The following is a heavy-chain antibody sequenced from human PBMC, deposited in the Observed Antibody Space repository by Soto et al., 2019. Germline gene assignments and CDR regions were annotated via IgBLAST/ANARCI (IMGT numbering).Heavy chain of an antibody. CDR1: GGSLSGYY. CDR2: INHSGST. CDR3: ARAGMATYGMDV. D-gene: IGHD5-12*01. V-gene: IGHV4-34*01. J-gene: IGHJ6*02. Sequence: PSETLSLTCAVYGGSLSGYYWSWIRQPPGKGLEWIGEINHSGSTNYNPSLKSRVTISVDTSKNQFSLKLSSVTAADTAVYYCARAGMATYGMDVWGQGTTVTVSS.